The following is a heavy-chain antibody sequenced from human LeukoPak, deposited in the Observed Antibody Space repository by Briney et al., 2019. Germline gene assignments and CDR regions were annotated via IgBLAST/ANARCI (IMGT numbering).Heavy chain of an antibody. Sequence: GGSLRLSCAASGFTFSNYGMNWVRQAPGKGLEWVSVISGSGGSTHYADSVKGRFTISRDNSKNTLYLQMNSLRAEDTAVYYCSKYDMYYYGSGSYHNYWGQGTLVTVS. J-gene: IGHJ4*02. CDR3: SKYDMYYYGSGSYHNY. V-gene: IGHV3-23*01. CDR1: GFTFSNYG. CDR2: ISGSGGST. D-gene: IGHD3-10*01.